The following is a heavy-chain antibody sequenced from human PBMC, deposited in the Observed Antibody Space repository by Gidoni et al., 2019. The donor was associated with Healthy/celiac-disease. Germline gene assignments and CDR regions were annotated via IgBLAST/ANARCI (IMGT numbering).Heavy chain of an antibody. CDR2: IIPIRGIA. D-gene: IGHD2-15*01. CDR1: GGTFTSYA. CDR3: ARGLYCSGGSCYGVGYYYYGMDV. J-gene: IGHJ6*02. V-gene: IGHV1-69*04. Sequence: QVQLVQSGAEVKKPGSSVKFSCKASGGTFTSYAISWVRKAPGQGLEWMGRIIPIRGIANYAQKFQGRVTITADKSTSTAYMELSSLRSEDTAVYYCARGLYCSGGSCYGVGYYYYGMDVWGQGTTVTVSS.